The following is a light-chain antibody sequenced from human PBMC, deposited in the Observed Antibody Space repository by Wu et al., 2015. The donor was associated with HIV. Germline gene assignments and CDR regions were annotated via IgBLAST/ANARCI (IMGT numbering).Light chain of an antibody. J-gene: IGKJ2*01. CDR3: QQYGSSTPVQ. CDR2: GAS. Sequence: EIVLTQSPGTLSLSPGERATLSCRASQSVSSSYLAWYQQKPGQAPRLLIYGASSRATGIPDRFSGSGSGTDFTLTISRLEPEDFAVYYCQQYGSSTPVQFGQGTKLE. V-gene: IGKV3-20*01. CDR1: QSVSSSY.